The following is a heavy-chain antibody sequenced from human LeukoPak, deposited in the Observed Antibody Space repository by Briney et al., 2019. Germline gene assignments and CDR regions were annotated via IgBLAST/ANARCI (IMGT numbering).Heavy chain of an antibody. Sequence: GGSLRLSCAASGFTFSSYGMHWVRQAPGKGLEWVAVIWYDGSNKYYADSVKGRFTISRDNSKNTLYLQMNSLRAEDTAVYYCARDRITIFGVVTYGMDVWAQGTTVTVSS. V-gene: IGHV3-33*01. CDR1: GFTFSSYG. J-gene: IGHJ6*02. D-gene: IGHD3-3*01. CDR2: IWYDGSNK. CDR3: ARDRITIFGVVTYGMDV.